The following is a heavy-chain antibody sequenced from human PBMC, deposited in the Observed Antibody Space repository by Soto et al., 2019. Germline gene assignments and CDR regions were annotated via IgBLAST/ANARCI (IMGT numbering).Heavy chain of an antibody. V-gene: IGHV3-7*03. J-gene: IGHJ4*02. D-gene: IGHD6-19*01. CDR1: GFTFSSYW. CDR3: ARGTYSSGWYPDYFDY. Sequence: LRLSCAASGFTFSSYWMSWVRQAPGKGLEWVANIKQDGSETYYADSLKGRFSISRDNAKNSLYLQMNSLRAEDTAVYYCARGTYSSGWYPDYFDYWGQGTPVTVSS. CDR2: IKQDGSET.